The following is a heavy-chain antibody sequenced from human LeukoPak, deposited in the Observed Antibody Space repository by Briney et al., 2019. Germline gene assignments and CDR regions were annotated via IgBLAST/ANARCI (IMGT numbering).Heavy chain of an antibody. D-gene: IGHD1-1*01. CDR2: INPSGGST. CDR1: GYTFTSYY. J-gene: IGHJ3*02. CDR3: ARSGTHDAFDI. Sequence: GASVKVSCKASGYTFTSYYMHWVRQAPGQGLEWMGIINPSGGSTSYAQKFQGRVTMTRDTSTSTVYMELSSLRSEDTAAYYCARSGTHDAFDIWGQGTMVTVSS. V-gene: IGHV1-46*01.